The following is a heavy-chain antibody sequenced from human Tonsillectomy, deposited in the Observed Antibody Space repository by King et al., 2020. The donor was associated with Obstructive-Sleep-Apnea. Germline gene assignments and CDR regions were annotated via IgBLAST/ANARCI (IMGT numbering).Heavy chain of an antibody. V-gene: IGHV4-39*07. CDR1: GGSINTNSYY. Sequence: QLQESGPGLVKPSETLSLTCTVSGGSINTNSYYWGWIRQPPGKGLGWIGAIYDSGSTYYNPSLKSRVTISVDTSKNQFSLIFSSVTAADTAMYYCTGGPGSSWYRNFQHWGQGTLVTVSS. J-gene: IGHJ1*01. CDR3: TGGPGSSWYRNFQH. CDR2: IYDSGST. D-gene: IGHD6-13*01.